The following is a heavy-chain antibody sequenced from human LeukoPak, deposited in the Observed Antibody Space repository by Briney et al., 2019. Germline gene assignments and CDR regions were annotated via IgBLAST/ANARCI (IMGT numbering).Heavy chain of an antibody. D-gene: IGHD3-10*01. V-gene: IGHV3-74*01. CDR3: ARESGLPDY. CDR2: INSDGSGT. Sequence: PGGSLRLSCAASGFTFSAFWMHWVRQAPGKGLVWVSHINSDGSGTRYADSVKGRFTISRDNARNTLYLQMNSLRAEDTAVYYCARESGLPDYWGQGTLVTVSS. J-gene: IGHJ4*02. CDR1: GFTFSAFW.